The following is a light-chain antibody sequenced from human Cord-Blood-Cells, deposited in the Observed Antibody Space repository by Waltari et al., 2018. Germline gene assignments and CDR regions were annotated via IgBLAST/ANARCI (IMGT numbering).Light chain of an antibody. J-gene: IGKJ2*01. CDR2: WAS. CDR1: QSVLYSSNNKNY. CDR3: QQYYSTPQT. Sequence: DIVMTQSPDSLALSLGERATITCKSSQSVLYSSNNKNYLAWYQQKPGQPPKLLIYWASTRESGVPDRFSGSGSGTDFTLTISSLQAEDVAVYYCQQYYSTPQTFGQGTKLEIK. V-gene: IGKV4-1*01.